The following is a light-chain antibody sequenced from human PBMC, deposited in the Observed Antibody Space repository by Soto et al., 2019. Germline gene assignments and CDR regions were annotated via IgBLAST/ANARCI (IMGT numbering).Light chain of an antibody. J-gene: IGKJ1*01. V-gene: IGKV3D-15*01. Sequence: TGRTQSPATLSVSPGERATLSCRASQSVSSNLAWYQQKRGQAPRLLIYGASNRATGIPDRFSGSGSGTDCTLTISRLEPEDFAVYYCQQYNTSPRTLCQGTKVDIK. CDR3: QQYNTSPRT. CDR2: GAS. CDR1: QSVSSN.